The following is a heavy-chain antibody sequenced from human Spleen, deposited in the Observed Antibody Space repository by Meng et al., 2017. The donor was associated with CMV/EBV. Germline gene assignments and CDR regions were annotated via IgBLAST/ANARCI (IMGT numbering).Heavy chain of an antibody. CDR3: ARHDGGYGDYFDN. CDR1: GGSISSSRHY. Sequence: QPQLQESGPGLVTPSETLSRTCTVSGGSISSSRHYWGWIRQPPGKGLEWIGSIYYSGSTYYNPSLRSRVTMSLDTSKNQFSLKLSSVTATDTAVYYCARHDGGYGDYFDNWGQGTLVTVAS. CDR2: IYYSGST. D-gene: IGHD5-12*01. J-gene: IGHJ4*02. V-gene: IGHV4-39*01.